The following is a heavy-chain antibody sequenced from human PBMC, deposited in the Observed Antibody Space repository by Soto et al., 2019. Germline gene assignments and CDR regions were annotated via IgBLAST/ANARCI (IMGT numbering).Heavy chain of an antibody. CDR3: ATLVGTTKAFDI. V-gene: IGHV5-51*01. D-gene: IGHD1-26*01. Sequence: GESLKISCEGSGYSFSTFWIGWVRQMPGRGLEWMGVIFPADSDTRYSPSFQGQVTISADKSISTAYLQWSSLTASDTAMYYCATLVGTTKAFDIWGPGTMVT. CDR2: IFPADSDT. CDR1: GYSFSTFW. J-gene: IGHJ3*02.